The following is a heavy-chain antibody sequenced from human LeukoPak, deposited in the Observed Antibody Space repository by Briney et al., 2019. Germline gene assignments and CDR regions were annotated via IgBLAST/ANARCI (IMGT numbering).Heavy chain of an antibody. V-gene: IGHV4-34*01. Sequence: SSETLSLTCAVYGGSFSGYYWSWIRQPPGKGLEWIGEINHSGSTDYNPSLKSRVTISVDTSKNQFSLKLSSVTAADTAVYYCARGVGARDDYWGQGTLVTVSS. CDR1: GGSFSGYY. CDR3: ARGVGARDDY. J-gene: IGHJ4*02. D-gene: IGHD1-26*01. CDR2: INHSGST.